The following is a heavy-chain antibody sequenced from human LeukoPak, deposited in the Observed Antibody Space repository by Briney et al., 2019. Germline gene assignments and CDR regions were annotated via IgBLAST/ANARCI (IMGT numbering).Heavy chain of an antibody. Sequence: QAGGSLRLSCAASGFSFSTNSMNWVRQVPGKGLEWISYISSNSATTYYADSVKGRFTISRDNAKNSLYLQMNSLRDEDTAVYYCARDRDSSGYYDGFDYWGQGTLVTVSS. J-gene: IGHJ4*02. CDR1: GFSFSTNS. CDR2: ISSNSATT. CDR3: ARDRDSSGYYDGFDY. D-gene: IGHD3-22*01. V-gene: IGHV3-48*02.